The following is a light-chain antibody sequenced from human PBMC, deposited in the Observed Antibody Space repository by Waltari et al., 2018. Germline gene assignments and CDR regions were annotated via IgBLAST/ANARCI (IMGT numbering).Light chain of an antibody. CDR3: EAWDDTLNGVV. CDR1: NSNIGNHA. CDR2: YDN. Sequence: QSVLTQPPSVSEAPRQWVTISCSGSNSNIGNHAVNWYQKLPGKAPNLLIYYDNLLSPGVSDRFSGSKSDTSASLAISGLQSEDEADYYCEAWDDTLNGVVFGGGTKLTVL. V-gene: IGLV1-36*01. J-gene: IGLJ3*02.